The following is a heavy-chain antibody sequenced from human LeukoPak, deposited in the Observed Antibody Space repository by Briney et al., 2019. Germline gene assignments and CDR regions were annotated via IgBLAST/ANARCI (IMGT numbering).Heavy chain of an antibody. CDR2: IRHDGSNK. V-gene: IGHV3-30*02. D-gene: IGHD3-22*01. CDR1: GFTFSSYG. J-gene: IGHJ4*02. Sequence: GGSLRLSCAASGFTFSSYGMDWVRQAPGKGLEWVAYIRHDGSNKYYADSVKGRFTISRDNSKNTLSLQMNSLRADDTAVYYCAKARSRNYHDSSGYFDYWGQGTLVTVSS. CDR3: AKARSRNYHDSSGYFDY.